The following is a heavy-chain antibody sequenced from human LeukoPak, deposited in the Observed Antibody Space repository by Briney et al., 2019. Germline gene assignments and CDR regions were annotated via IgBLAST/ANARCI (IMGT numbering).Heavy chain of an antibody. V-gene: IGHV1-8*01. CDR1: GYTFTSYD. J-gene: IGHJ4*02. CDR2: MNPNSGNT. CDR3: HLAYGSGSYYVNGFDY. D-gene: IGHD3-10*01. Sequence: ASVKISCKTSGYTFTSYDFNWVRQATGQGLEWMGWMNPNSGNTGCAQKFQGRVTMTRNTSISTAYMELSGLRSEDTAVYYCHLAYGSGSYYVNGFDYWGQGTLVTVSS.